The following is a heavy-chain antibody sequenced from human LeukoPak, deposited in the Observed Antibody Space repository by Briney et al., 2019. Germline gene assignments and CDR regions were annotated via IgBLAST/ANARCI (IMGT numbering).Heavy chain of an antibody. D-gene: IGHD3-10*02. CDR3: AELGITMIGGV. V-gene: IGHV3-7*01. Sequence: GGSLRLSCAASGFTFSNYWMTWVRQAPGKGLEWVANIKKDGSEKYYVDSVKGRFTISRDNAKNSLYLQMNSLRAEDTAVYYCAELGITMIGGVWGKGTTVTISS. CDR2: IKKDGSEK. J-gene: IGHJ6*04. CDR1: GFTFSNYW.